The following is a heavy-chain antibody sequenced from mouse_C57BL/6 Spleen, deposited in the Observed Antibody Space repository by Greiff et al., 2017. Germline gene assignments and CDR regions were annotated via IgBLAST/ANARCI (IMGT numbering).Heavy chain of an antibody. CDR2: IYPGSGKT. V-gene: IGHV1-76*01. J-gene: IGHJ4*01. CDR1: GYTFTDYY. D-gene: IGHD1-1*01. Sequence: QVQLQQSGAELVRPGASVKLSCKASGYTFTDYYINWVKQRPGQGLEWIARIYPGSGKTYYNEKFKGKATLTAEKSSSTAYMQLSSLTSEDAAVYFCARYYYGSSSYAMDYWGQGTSVTVSS. CDR3: ARYYYGSSSYAMDY.